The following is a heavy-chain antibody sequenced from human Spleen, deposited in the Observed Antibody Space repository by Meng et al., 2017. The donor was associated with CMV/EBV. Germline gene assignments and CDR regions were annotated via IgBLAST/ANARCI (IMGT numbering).Heavy chain of an antibody. CDR2: ISGSGGST. D-gene: IGHD3-10*01. J-gene: IGHJ4*02. Sequence: ASGFTFSSYAMSWVRQAPGKGLEWVSAISGSGGSTYYADSVKGRFTISRDNSKNTLYLQMNSLRAEDTAVYYCASGSGSYYKGLLDYWGQGTLVTVSS. CDR1: GFTFSSYA. V-gene: IGHV3-23*01. CDR3: ASGSGSYYKGLLDY.